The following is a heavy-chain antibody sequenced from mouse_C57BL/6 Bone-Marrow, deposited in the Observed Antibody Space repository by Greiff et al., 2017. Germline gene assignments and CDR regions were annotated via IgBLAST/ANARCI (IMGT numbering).Heavy chain of an antibody. J-gene: IGHJ2*01. V-gene: IGHV14-4*01. Sequence: VQLKQSGAELVRPGASVKLSCTASGFNIKDDYMHWVKQRPEQGLEWIGWIDPENGDTEYASKFQGKATITADTSSNTAYLQLSSLTSEDTAVYYCTTHFNGNYFDYWGQGTTLTVSS. D-gene: IGHD2-1*01. CDR1: GFNIKDDY. CDR2: IDPENGDT. CDR3: TTHFNGNYFDY.